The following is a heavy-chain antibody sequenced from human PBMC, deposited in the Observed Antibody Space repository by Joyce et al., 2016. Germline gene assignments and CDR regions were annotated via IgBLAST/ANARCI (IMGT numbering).Heavy chain of an antibody. CDR2: NNRDGRST. J-gene: IGHJ4*02. Sequence: EVQLVESGGGLVQPGGSLRLSCAASGFTFSSYWMYWVRKAPGEGLVWITRNNRDGRSTTYADSGKCRFTSSRDNAKSTLYQQMNSLRAEDTADYYCARLRRWSGPSDCWGQGTLVTVSS. D-gene: IGHD4-23*01. CDR3: ARLRRWSGPSDC. CDR1: GFTFSSYW. V-gene: IGHV3-74*03.